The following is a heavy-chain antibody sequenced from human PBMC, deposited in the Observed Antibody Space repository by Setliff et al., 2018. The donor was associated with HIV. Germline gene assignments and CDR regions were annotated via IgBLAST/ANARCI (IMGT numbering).Heavy chain of an antibody. J-gene: IGHJ4*02. CDR2: INVGKGNT. Sequence: GASVKVSCKASGYTFTTYAIHWVRQAPGQRLEWMGWINVGKGNTKYSQVRDRVTMTRDTSISTAYMELSTLRSDDTAVYYCATTAAAESGRLGYWGQGTLVTVSS. CDR1: GYTFTTYA. V-gene: IGHV1-3*01. CDR3: ATTAAAESGRLGY. D-gene: IGHD6-13*01.